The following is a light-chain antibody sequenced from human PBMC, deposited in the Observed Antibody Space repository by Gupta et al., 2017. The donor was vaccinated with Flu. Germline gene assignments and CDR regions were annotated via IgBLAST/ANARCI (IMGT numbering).Light chain of an antibody. J-gene: IGKJ1*01. CDR1: QDIGTY. CDR3: QDRSNCPWP. CDR2: DAF. V-gene: IGKV3-11*01. Sequence: EVVLTQSPSTLSLSPGEIATLSCRASQDIGTYLAWYQQKPGQAPRLLIFDAFKRANGTPGRFSGSGCGTEFTLTISSREAEDSGVYDCQDRSNCPWPFGQGTKVDIK.